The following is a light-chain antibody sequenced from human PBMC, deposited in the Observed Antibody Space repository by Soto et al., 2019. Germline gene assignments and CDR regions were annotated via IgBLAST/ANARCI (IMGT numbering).Light chain of an antibody. CDR3: SSYTTSDTRQIV. J-gene: IGLJ1*01. CDR2: DVS. V-gene: IGLV2-14*01. Sequence: ALTQPASVSGSPGQSITISCPGTSSDVGGYNYVSWYQQHPGKAPKFMIYDVSNRPSGVSNRFSGAKSGNTASLTISGLQAEDEADYYCSSYTTSDTRQIVFGTGTKLTVL. CDR1: SSDVGGYNY.